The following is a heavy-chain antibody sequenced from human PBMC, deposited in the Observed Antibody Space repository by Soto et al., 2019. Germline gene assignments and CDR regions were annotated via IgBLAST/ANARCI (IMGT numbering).Heavy chain of an antibody. CDR2: IWYDGSNK. D-gene: IGHD6-19*01. CDR1: GFTFSSYG. V-gene: IGHV3-33*01. CDR3: ARDLMEAVAGTSYFDY. Sequence: PGGSLRLSCAASGFTFSSYGMHWVRQAPGKGLEWVAVIWYDGSNKYYADSVKGRFTISRDNSKNTLYLQMNSLRAEDTAVYYCARDLMEAVAGTSYFDYWGQGTLVTVSS. J-gene: IGHJ4*02.